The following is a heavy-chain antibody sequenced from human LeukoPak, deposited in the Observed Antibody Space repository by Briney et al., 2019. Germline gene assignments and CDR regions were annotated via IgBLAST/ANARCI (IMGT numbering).Heavy chain of an antibody. CDR2: VTGNGDTT. CDR3: ARNAADCTTSACYHS. CDR1: GFTFSSYA. D-gene: IGHD2-8*01. J-gene: IGHJ4*02. Sequence: GGSLRLSCAASGFTFSSYAMTWVRQAPGKGLEWVSVVTGNGDTTYYADSLEGRFTISRDNSRNTLYLQMNSLRAEDTAVYHCARNAADCTTSACYHSWGQGTLVTVSS. V-gene: IGHV3-23*01.